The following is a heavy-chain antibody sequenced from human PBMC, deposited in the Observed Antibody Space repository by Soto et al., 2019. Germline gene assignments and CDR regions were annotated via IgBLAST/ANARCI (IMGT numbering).Heavy chain of an antibody. CDR2: INDSGST. D-gene: IGHD2-8*02. CDR3: ARDKITGLFDY. Sequence: QVQLQQWGAGLLKPSESLSVTCAVYGGSFSGYYWTWIRQPPGTGLEWIGEINDSGSTNYNPSLKSRVTISVDTSKNQFSLKLTSVTAADTAVYYCARDKITGLFDYWGQGTLVPVSS. CDR1: GGSFSGYY. V-gene: IGHV4-34*01. J-gene: IGHJ4*02.